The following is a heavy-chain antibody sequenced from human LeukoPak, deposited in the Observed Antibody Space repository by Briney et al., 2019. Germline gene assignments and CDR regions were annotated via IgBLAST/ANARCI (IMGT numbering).Heavy chain of an antibody. Sequence: GESLKICCKISGYILTNNWIGWVRQVPGKGLEWMGLIYPGNSDTKYSPSFQGQVTLSVDKSISTAYLHWSSLKASDTAMYYCVRFGYTSSLDYWGQGTLVTVSS. J-gene: IGHJ4*02. CDR2: IYPGNSDT. D-gene: IGHD6-13*01. V-gene: IGHV5-51*01. CDR1: GYILTNNW. CDR3: VRFGYTSSLDY.